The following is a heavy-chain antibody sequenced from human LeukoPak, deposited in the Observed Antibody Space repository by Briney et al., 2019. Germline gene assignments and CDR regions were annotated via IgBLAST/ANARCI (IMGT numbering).Heavy chain of an antibody. V-gene: IGHV3-21*01. CDR2: ISSSSSYI. J-gene: IGHJ5*02. CDR3: ARDKRAHNWFDP. CDR1: GFTFSSCS. Sequence: GGSLRLSCAASGFTFSSCSMNWVRQAPGKGLEWVSSISSSSSYIYYADSVKGRFTISRDNAKNSLYLQMNSLRAEDTAVYYCARDKRAHNWFDPWGQGTLVTVSS.